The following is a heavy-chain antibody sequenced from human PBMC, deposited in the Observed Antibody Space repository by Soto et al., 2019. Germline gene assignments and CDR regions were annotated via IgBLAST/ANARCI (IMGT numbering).Heavy chain of an antibody. J-gene: IGHJ4*02. Sequence: PWWSXRLSCSSAVCTFMIYSRKLLRHAPGKGLQCVSYISSSSSTIYYADSVKGRFTISRDNAKNSLYLQMNSLRDEDTAVYYCQRGDLAGHGYNNDYFEYRGQGTLV. V-gene: IGHV3-48*02. CDR2: ISSSSSTI. CDR1: VCTFMIYS. CDR3: QRGDLAGHGYNNDYFEY. D-gene: IGHD6-25*01.